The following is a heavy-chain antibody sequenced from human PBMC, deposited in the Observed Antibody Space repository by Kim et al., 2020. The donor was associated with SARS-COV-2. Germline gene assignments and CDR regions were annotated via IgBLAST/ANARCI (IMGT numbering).Heavy chain of an antibody. CDR2: IWYDGSNK. J-gene: IGHJ4*02. D-gene: IGHD2-8*01. CDR1: GFTFSSYG. V-gene: IGHV3-33*01. Sequence: GGSLRLSCAASGFTFSSYGMHWVRQAPGKGLEWVAVIWYDGSNKYYADSVKGRFTISRDNSKNTLYLQMNSLRAEDTAVYYCASEGLWGSNGALGYWGQGTLVTVSS. CDR3: ASEGLWGSNGALGY.